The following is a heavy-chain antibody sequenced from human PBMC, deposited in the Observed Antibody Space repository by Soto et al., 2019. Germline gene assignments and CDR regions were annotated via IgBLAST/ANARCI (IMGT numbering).Heavy chain of an antibody. V-gene: IGHV4-30-2*01. Sequence: QLQLEDSGSGLVKPSQTLSLTCAVSGGSISSDDYYWSWIRQPPGKGLEWIGYIHHSGSTYYNPSLKSRVTISLDRSKSQFSLKLTSVTAADTAVYSCATEGHMGTFDYWGQGTLVTVSS. CDR1: GGSISSDDYY. CDR2: IHHSGST. CDR3: ATEGHMGTFDY. J-gene: IGHJ4*02.